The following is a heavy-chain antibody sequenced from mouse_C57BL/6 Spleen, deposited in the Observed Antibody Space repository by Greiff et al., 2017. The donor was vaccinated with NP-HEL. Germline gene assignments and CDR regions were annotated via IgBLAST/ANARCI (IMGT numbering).Heavy chain of an antibody. Sequence: EVQLQQSGPELVKPGASVKISCKASGYTFTDYYMNWVKQSHGKSLEWIGDINPNNGGTSYNQKFKGKATLTVDKSSSTAYMELRSLTSEDSAVYYCARSGDGNYEYFDVWGTGTTVTVSS. CDR1: GYTFTDYY. J-gene: IGHJ1*03. CDR3: ARSGDGNYEYFDV. CDR2: INPNNGGT. V-gene: IGHV1-26*01. D-gene: IGHD2-1*01.